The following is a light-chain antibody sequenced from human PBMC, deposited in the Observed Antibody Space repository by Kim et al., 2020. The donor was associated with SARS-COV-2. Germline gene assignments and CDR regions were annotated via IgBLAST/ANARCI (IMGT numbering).Light chain of an antibody. CDR2: QDS. CDR3: QAWDSSTVV. CDR1: KLGDKY. J-gene: IGLJ2*01. V-gene: IGLV3-1*01. Sequence: SYELTQPPSVSVSPGQTASITCSGDKLGDKYACWYQQKPGQSPVLVIYQDSKRPSGIPERFSGSNSGNTATLTISGTQAMVEADYYCQAWDSSTVVFGGGTRLIV.